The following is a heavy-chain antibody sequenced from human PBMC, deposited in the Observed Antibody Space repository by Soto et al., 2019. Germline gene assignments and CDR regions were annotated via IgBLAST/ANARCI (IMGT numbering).Heavy chain of an antibody. CDR3: ARGRYYYGSGSYDIGHYYYYGMDV. CDR1: GGTFSSYA. V-gene: IGHV1-69*01. J-gene: IGHJ6*02. Sequence: QVQLVQSGAEVKKPGSSVKVSCKASGGTFSSYAISWVRQAPGQGLEWMGGIIPIFGTANYAQKFQGRVTITADESTSTAYMELGSLRSEDTAVYYCARGRYYYGSGSYDIGHYYYYGMDVWGQGTTVTVSS. CDR2: IIPIFGTA. D-gene: IGHD3-10*01.